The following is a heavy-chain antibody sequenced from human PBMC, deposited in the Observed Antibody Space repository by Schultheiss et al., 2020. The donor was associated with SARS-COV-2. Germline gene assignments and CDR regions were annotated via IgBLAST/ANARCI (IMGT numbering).Heavy chain of an antibody. CDR1: GFSFTSYA. J-gene: IGHJ6*03. Sequence: GGSLRLSCVASGFSFTSYAMSWVRQAPGKGLEWVSVISGSGGGTYYADSVQGRFSMSRDNSKNTLYLQMNSLRAEDTAVYYCAKANPGAGSYVYFYYMDVWGEGTTVTVSS. D-gene: IGHD3-16*01. V-gene: IGHV3-23*01. CDR2: ISGSGGGT. CDR3: AKANPGAGSYVYFYYMDV.